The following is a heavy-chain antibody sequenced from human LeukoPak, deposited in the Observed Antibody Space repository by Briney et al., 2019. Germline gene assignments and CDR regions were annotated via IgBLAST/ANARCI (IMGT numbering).Heavy chain of an antibody. CDR1: GGSISGSSYY. J-gene: IGHJ5*02. CDR2: IHYSGST. D-gene: IGHD2-2*01. Sequence: PSETLSLTCTVSGGSISGSSYYWGWIRQPPGKGLEWIGSIHYSGSTYYNPSLKSRVTISVDTSKNQFSLKLSSVTAADTAVYYCARDRDIVVVPAAKQIFFDPWGQGTLVTVSS. V-gene: IGHV4-39*07. CDR3: ARDRDIVVVPAAKQIFFDP.